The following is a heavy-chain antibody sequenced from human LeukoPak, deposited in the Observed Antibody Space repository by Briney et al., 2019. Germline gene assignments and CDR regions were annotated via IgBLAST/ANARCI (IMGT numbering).Heavy chain of an antibody. CDR2: ISSSSSTI. J-gene: IGHJ6*02. D-gene: IGHD2-2*01. CDR1: GFTFSSYS. Sequence: GGSLRLSCAASGFTFSSYSMNWVRQAPGKGLEWVSYISSSSSTIYYADSVKGRFTISRDNAKNSLYLQMNSLRAEDTAVYYCARDWGSRDIVVVPAAHPYYYYYGMDVWGQGTTVTVSS. CDR3: ARDWGSRDIVVVPAAHPYYYYYGMDV. V-gene: IGHV3-48*04.